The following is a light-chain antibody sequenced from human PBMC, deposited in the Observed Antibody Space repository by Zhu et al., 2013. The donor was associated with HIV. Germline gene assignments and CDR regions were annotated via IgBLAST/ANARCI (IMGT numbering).Light chain of an antibody. J-gene: IGKJ1*01. CDR2: KAS. CDR3: QQYNSYPRT. Sequence: DIQMTQSPSTLSASVGDRVTITCRASQSISSWLAWYQQKPGKAPKVLIYKASTLESGVPSRFSGSGSGTAFTLTISSLQPDDFATYYCQQYNSYPRTFAKGPRWKSN. V-gene: IGKV1-5*03. CDR1: QSISSW.